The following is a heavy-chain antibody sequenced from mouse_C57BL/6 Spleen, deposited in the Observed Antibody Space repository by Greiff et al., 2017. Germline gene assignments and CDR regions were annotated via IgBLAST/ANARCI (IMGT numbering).Heavy chain of an antibody. V-gene: IGHV14-1*01. Sequence: VQLKQSGAELVRPGASVKLSCTASGFNIKDYYMHWVKQRPEQGLEWIGRIDPEDGDTEYAPKFQGKATMTADTSSNTAYLQLSSLTSEDTAVYYCTTDYSNYEFAYWGQGTLVTVSA. CDR3: TTDYSNYEFAY. J-gene: IGHJ3*01. CDR1: GFNIKDYY. D-gene: IGHD2-5*01. CDR2: IDPEDGDT.